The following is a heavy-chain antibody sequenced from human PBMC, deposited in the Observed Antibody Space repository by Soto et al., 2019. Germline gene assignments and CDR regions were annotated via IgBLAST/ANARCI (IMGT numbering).Heavy chain of an antibody. V-gene: IGHV4-59*01. J-gene: IGHJ4*02. CDR3: ARSQRGYSYGPFDC. CDR2: IYFSVST. CDR1: GGSISSNY. D-gene: IGHD5-18*01. Sequence: PSETLYITFTVSGGSISSNYWSWIRQPPGKGLEWVGYIYFSVSTNYNPSLKSRVTISVVTSKNQFSLKLNSVTAADTAVYYGARSQRGYSYGPFDCWGQGTLVTVS.